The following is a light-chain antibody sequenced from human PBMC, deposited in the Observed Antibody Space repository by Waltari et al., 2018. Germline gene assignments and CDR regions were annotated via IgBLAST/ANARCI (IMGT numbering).Light chain of an antibody. Sequence: EIVMTQSPATLSVSPGEGATLSCRASQSVSSNLAWYQQKPGQAPRLLIYGASTRATGIPARFSGSGSGTDFTLTISSLQSEDFEVYHCQQYNNWPWNTFGQGTKLEIK. J-gene: IGKJ2*01. V-gene: IGKV3-15*01. CDR2: GAS. CDR3: QQYNNWPWNT. CDR1: QSVSSN.